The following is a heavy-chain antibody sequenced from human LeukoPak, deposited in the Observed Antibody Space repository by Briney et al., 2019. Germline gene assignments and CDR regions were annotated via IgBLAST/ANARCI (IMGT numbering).Heavy chain of an antibody. D-gene: IGHD3-10*01. V-gene: IGHV4-34*01. CDR2: INHSGST. Sequence: SETLSLTCAVYGGSFSGYYWSWIRQPPGKGLEWIGEINHSGSTNYNPSLKSRVTISVDTSKNQFSLKLSSVTAADMAVYYCARGRGEGRGIAMIPGVRAPSYNWFDPWGHGTLVTVSS. CDR1: GGSFSGYY. J-gene: IGHJ5*02. CDR3: ARGRGEGRGIAMIPGVRAPSYNWFDP.